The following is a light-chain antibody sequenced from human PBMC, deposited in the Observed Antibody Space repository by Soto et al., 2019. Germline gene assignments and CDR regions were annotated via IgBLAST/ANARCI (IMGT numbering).Light chain of an antibody. CDR1: QSVSSSY. CDR3: QQYGSSPWVT. CDR2: GAS. J-gene: IGKJ3*01. V-gene: IGKV3-20*01. Sequence: EIVLTQSPGTLSLSPGERATLSCRASQSVSSSYLAWYQQKPGQAPRLLIYGASSRATGIPDRFSGSGSGTDFTFTISRLEPEDFAVYYCQQYGSSPWVTFGPVTKVDIK.